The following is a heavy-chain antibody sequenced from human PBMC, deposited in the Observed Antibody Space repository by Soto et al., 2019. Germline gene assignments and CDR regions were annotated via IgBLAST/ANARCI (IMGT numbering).Heavy chain of an antibody. CDR2: VFSSGST. Sequence: SETLSLTCSVPGGAISSYYWSWVRQPAGKGLEWIGRVFSSGSTNYNASLKSRVTMSIDTSKNEVSLTLRSVTAADTGVYYCARVAFSYFGMDVWGPGTTVTVSS. D-gene: IGHD3-3*02. CDR3: ARVAFSYFGMDV. CDR1: GGAISSYY. J-gene: IGHJ6*02. V-gene: IGHV4-4*07.